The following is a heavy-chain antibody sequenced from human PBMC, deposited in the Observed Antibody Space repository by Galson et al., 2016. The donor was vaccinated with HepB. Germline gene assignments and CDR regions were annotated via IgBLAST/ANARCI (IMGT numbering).Heavy chain of an antibody. D-gene: IGHD3-22*01. CDR2: IIPNFGTP. CDR3: ARRVSGFEEPIDS. J-gene: IGHJ4*02. V-gene: IGHV1-69*13. Sequence: SVKVSCKASGGIFTNYAVTWVRQAPGQGLEWMGGIIPNFGTPDYALKFRGRLTITADESTSTASMEMSGLRPEDTAVYYCARRVSGFEEPIDSWGQGTLVTVSS. CDR1: GGIFTNYA.